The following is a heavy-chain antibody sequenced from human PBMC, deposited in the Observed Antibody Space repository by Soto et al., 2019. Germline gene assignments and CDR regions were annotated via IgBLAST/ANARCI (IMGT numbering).Heavy chain of an antibody. CDR2: IIPIFGTA. D-gene: IGHD4-17*01. V-gene: IGHV1-69*13. CDR1: GGTFSSYA. Sequence: SVKVSCKASGGTFSSYAIIWVRQAPGQGLEWMGGIIPIFGTANYAQKFQGRVTITADESTSTAYMELSSLRSEDTAVYYCARAERLDYGDHVLDYWGQGTLVTVSS. CDR3: ARAERLDYGDHVLDY. J-gene: IGHJ4*02.